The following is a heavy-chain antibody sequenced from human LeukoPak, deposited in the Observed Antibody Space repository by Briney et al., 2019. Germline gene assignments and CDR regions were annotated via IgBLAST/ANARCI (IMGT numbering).Heavy chain of an antibody. D-gene: IGHD1-1*01. CDR3: AKDPNWKRVSPVFDI. V-gene: IGHV3-23*01. CDR1: GFTFSSYA. Sequence: PGGSLRLSYAASGFTFSSYAMSWVRQAPGKGLEWVSSITGSGGSTYYADSVEGRFTISRDNSKNTLYLQMNSLRAEDTAVYYCAKDPNWKRVSPVFDIWGQGTMVTVSS. CDR2: ITGSGGST. J-gene: IGHJ3*02.